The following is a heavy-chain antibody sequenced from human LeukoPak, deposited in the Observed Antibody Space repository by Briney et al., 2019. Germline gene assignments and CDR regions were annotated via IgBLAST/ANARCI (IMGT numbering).Heavy chain of an antibody. CDR1: GFTFSSYA. J-gene: IGHJ4*02. D-gene: IGHD6-19*01. Sequence: GGSLRLSCAASGFTFSSYAMSWVRQAPGKGLEWVSAISGSGGSTYYADSVKGRFTISRDNSKNTLYLQMNSLRAEDTALYYCVKVMWAVAGPYWGQGALVTVSS. CDR2: ISGSGGST. V-gene: IGHV3-23*01. CDR3: VKVMWAVAGPY.